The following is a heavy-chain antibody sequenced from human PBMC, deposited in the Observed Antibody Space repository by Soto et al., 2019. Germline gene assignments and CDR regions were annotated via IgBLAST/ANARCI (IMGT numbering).Heavy chain of an antibody. Sequence: QLQLQESGPGLVKPSETLSLTCTVSGGSISSSSYYWGWIRQPPGKGLEWIGSIYTSGSTNYNPSLKSRVTMSVDTSKNQFSLKLSSVTAADTAVYYCARVGDGGNSVLYYYGMDVWGQGTTVTVSS. J-gene: IGHJ6*02. CDR1: GGSISSSSYY. CDR3: ARVGDGGNSVLYYYGMDV. V-gene: IGHV4-39*07. D-gene: IGHD2-21*02. CDR2: IYTSGST.